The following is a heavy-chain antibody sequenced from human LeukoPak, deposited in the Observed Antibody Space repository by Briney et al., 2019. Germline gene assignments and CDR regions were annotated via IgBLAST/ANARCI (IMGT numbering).Heavy chain of an antibody. Sequence: SVKVSCKASGGTFSSYAISWVRQAPGQGLEWMGGIIPIFGTANYAQKFQGRVTMTEDTSTDTAYMELSSLRSEDTAVYYCATVLVGATTGNWFDPWGQGTLVTVSS. J-gene: IGHJ5*02. CDR2: IIPIFGTA. CDR1: GGTFSSYA. D-gene: IGHD1-26*01. V-gene: IGHV1-69*06. CDR3: ATVLVGATTGNWFDP.